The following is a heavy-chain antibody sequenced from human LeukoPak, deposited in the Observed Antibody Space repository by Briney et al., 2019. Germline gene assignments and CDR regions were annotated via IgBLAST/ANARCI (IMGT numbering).Heavy chain of an antibody. CDR1: GDSISSYY. CDR3: ARGNDFWSGFPPYYYGMDV. V-gene: IGHV4-59*01. J-gene: IGHJ6*02. Sequence: PSETLSLTCTVSGDSISSYYWSWIRQPPGKGLEWIGHIYYSGSTNYNPSLKSRVTISVDTSKNQFSLKLSSVTAADTAVYYCARGNDFWSGFPPYYYGMDVWGQGTTVTVSS. D-gene: IGHD3-3*01. CDR2: IYYSGST.